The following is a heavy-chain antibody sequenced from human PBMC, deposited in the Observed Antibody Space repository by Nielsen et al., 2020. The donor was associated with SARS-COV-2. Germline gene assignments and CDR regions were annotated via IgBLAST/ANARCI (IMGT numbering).Heavy chain of an antibody. Sequence: SSYWMNWIRQPPGKGLEWIGSVYYSGNTYYNPSLKSRVSISVDTSKNQFSLKLSSVTAADTAVYYCATEFVTTSRTYYYYMDVWGKGTTVTVSS. CDR3: ATEFVTTSRTYYYYMDV. J-gene: IGHJ6*03. V-gene: IGHV4-39*07. D-gene: IGHD4-17*01. CDR2: VYYSGNT. CDR1: SSYW.